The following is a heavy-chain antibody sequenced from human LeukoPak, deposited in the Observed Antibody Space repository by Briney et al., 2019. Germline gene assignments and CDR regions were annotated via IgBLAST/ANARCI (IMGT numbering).Heavy chain of an antibody. Sequence: PGGSLRLSCAASGFTFSSYDMSWVRQAPGKGLEWVSSLTSDGGSTEYADSVKGRFTISRDNSKNTLYLQMNSLRAEDAAVYYCAKDATYYYDYWGQGTLVTVSS. V-gene: IGHV3-23*01. J-gene: IGHJ4*02. CDR3: AKDATYYYDY. CDR2: LTSDGGST. CDR1: GFTFSSYD.